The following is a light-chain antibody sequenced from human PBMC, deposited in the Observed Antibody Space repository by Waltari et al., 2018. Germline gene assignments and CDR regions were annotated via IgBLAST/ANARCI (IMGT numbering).Light chain of an antibody. V-gene: IGKV4-1*01. Sequence: DIVMTQSPDSLAVSLGERATLNCKSSQSVLFSSNNKDFVAWHQQKPGRPPKLLIYWASTRHSGVPARFSARGSGTNFTLTISSLQAEDVAVYYCHQYFKSPWTCGRGTQVEIK. CDR1: QSVLFSSNNKDF. CDR2: WAS. J-gene: IGKJ1*01. CDR3: HQYFKSPWT.